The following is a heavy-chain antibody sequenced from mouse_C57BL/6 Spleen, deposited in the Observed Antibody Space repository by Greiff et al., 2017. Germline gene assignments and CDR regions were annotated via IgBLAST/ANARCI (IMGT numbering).Heavy chain of an antibody. CDR1: GFNFKDYY. J-gene: IGHJ4*01. Sequence: VQLQQSGAELVKPGASVKLSCTASGFNFKDYYMHWVKQRPEQGLEWIGMIDPEDGDTKYAPKFQGKATITADTSSNTAYLQLSSLTSEDTAVYYCARYDYPNYYAMEYWGQGTSVTVSS. CDR2: IDPEDGDT. CDR3: ARYDYPNYYAMEY. D-gene: IGHD2-4*01. V-gene: IGHV14-2*01.